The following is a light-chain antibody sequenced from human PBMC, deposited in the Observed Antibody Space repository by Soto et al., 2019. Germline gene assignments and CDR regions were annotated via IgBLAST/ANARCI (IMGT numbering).Light chain of an antibody. CDR2: SNG. Sequence: QSVLTQPPSASGTPGQRVTISCSGSTSNIGRNTVNWYQHLPGTAPKLLMYSNGQRPSGVPDRFSGSKSGTSVSLAISGLQSEDEADYYCAAWDDSLNGVVFGGGTKLPVL. V-gene: IGLV1-44*01. CDR3: AAWDDSLNGVV. CDR1: TSNIGRNT. J-gene: IGLJ3*02.